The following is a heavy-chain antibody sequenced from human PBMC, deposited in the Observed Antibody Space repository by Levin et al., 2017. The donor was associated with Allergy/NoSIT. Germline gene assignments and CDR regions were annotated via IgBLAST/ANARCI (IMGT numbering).Heavy chain of an antibody. V-gene: IGHV3-33*01. CDR2: IWYDGSNK. CDR3: ARDGLVRGYCSSTSCYTYYYYGMDV. J-gene: IGHJ6*02. CDR1: GFTFSSYG. Sequence: GGSLRLSCAASGFTFSSYGMHWVRQAPGKGLEWVAVIWYDGSNKYYADSVKGRFTISRDNSKNTLYLQMNSLRAEDTAVYYCARDGLVRGYCSSTSCYTYYYYGMDVWGQGTTVTVSS. D-gene: IGHD2-2*02.